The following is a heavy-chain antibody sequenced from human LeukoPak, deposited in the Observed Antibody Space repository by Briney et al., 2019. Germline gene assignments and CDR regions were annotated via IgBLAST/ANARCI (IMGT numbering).Heavy chain of an antibody. Sequence: GGSLRLSCAASGFTFNTYAMSWVRQAPGKGLEWVSGIRSSGVSTYYAVSVKGRFTISRDNSKNTLYLQMNSLRAEDTAVYYCAKEVRESAWYYFDYWGQGTLVTVSS. J-gene: IGHJ4*02. CDR2: IRSSGVST. CDR3: AKEVRESAWYYFDY. V-gene: IGHV3-23*01. D-gene: IGHD3-10*01. CDR1: GFTFNTYA.